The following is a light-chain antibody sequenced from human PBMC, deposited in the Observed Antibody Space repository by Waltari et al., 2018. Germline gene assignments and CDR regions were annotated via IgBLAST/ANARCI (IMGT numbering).Light chain of an antibody. J-gene: IGLJ3*02. Sequence: QSALTQPRSVSGSPGQSVTISCTGPRSDVGTYKYVPWYQQHPGKAPKFMIYDVSQRPSGVPDRFSGSKSGNTASLTISGLQAEDEADYYCCSYAGRYTWVFGGGTKVTVL. CDR2: DVS. CDR3: CSYAGRYTWV. CDR1: RSDVGTYKY. V-gene: IGLV2-11*01.